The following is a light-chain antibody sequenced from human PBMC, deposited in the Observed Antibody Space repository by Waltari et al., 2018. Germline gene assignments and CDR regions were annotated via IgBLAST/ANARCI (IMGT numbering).Light chain of an antibody. J-gene: IGLJ2*01. Sequence: QSVLTQPPSASGTPGQRVTISCSGSSSDIGSKYVYWYQQLPGTAPKLLIYRNTQRPSGIPDRFPASKSGTSASLAISGLRSEDEADYYCAARDDSLSAPVFFGGGTKLTVL. V-gene: IGLV1-47*01. CDR2: RNT. CDR3: AARDDSLSAPVF. CDR1: SSDIGSKY.